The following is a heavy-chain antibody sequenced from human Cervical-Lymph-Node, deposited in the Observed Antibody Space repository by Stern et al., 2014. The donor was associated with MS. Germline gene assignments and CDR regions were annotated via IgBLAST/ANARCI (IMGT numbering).Heavy chain of an antibody. Sequence: QVQLVQSGAEVKKPAASVKVSCKASGYTFTSYGISWVRQPPGPGLERMGWISACKRNTNYAQKLRGRVTMTTDTSTSTAYMELRSLRSGDTAVYYCARGLLGSENAFDIWGQGTMVTVSS. CDR1: GYTFTSYG. D-gene: IGHD2-15*01. CDR3: ARGLLGSENAFDI. CDR2: ISACKRNT. J-gene: IGHJ3*02. V-gene: IGHV1-18*01.